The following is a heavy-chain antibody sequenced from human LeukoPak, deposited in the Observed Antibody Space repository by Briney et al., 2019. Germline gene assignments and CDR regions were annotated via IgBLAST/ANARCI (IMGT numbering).Heavy chain of an antibody. J-gene: IGHJ4*02. V-gene: IGHV3-7*01. CDR1: GFTFSSYW. D-gene: IGHD4-17*01. CDR3: TRTSGDPFDY. CDR2: INEDGSEK. Sequence: GGSLGLSCAASGFTFSSYWMSWVRQAPGKGLEWVANINEDGSEKYYVDSVKGRFTISRDNARNSLYVQMNSLRAEDTAVYYCTRTSGDPFDYWGQGTLVTVSS.